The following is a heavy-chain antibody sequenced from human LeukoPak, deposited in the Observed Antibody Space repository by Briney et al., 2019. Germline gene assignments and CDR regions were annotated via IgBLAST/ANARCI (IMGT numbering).Heavy chain of an antibody. CDR1: GFTFSSYS. J-gene: IGHJ3*02. Sequence: GGSLRLSCAASGFTFSSYSMNWVRQAPGKGLEWVSSISSSSSYIYYADSVKGRFTISRDNAKNSLYLQMNSLRAEDTAVNYCASVEMATIIAFDIWGQGTMVTVSS. V-gene: IGHV3-21*03. CDR2: ISSSSSYI. D-gene: IGHD5-24*01. CDR3: ASVEMATIIAFDI.